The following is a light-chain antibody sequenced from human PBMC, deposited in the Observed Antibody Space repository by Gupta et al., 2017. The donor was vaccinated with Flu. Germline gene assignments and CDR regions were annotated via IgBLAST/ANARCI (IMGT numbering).Light chain of an antibody. Sequence: QHPGKAPKLVMCDVTHRPSLVPHRFSGSTSGNPASLTISWLHAADAADYYCSSHKSSSALALSFGGGTKLTV. J-gene: IGLJ2*01. CDR3: SSHKSSSALALS. CDR2: DVT. V-gene: IGLV2-14*03.